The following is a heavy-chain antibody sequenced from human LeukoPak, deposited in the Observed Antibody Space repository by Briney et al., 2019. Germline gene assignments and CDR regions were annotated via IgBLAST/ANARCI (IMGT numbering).Heavy chain of an antibody. D-gene: IGHD1-26*01. CDR3: AKVGATHFDY. CDR2: IRYDGSNK. CDR1: GFTFSDYY. J-gene: IGHJ4*02. V-gene: IGHV3-30*02. Sequence: GGSLRLSCAASGFTFSDYYMSWIRQAPGKGLEWVAFIRYDGSNKYYADSVKGRFTISRDNSKNTLYLQMNSLRAEDTAVYYCAKVGATHFDYWGQGTLVTVSS.